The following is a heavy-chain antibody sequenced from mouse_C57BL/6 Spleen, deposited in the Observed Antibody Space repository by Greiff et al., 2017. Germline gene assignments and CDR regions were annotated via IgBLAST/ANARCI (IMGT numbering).Heavy chain of an antibody. CDR2: IYPGDGDT. D-gene: IGHD2-4*01. J-gene: IGHJ3*01. CDR1: GYAFSSSW. CDR3: ARGGLRRGTEFAY. V-gene: IGHV1-82*01. Sequence: QVQLQQSGPELVKPGASVKISCKASGYAFSSSWMNWVKQRPGKGLEWIGRIYPGDGDTNYNGKFKGKATLTADKSSSTAYMQLSSLTSEDSAVYFCARGGLRRGTEFAYWGQGTLVTVSA.